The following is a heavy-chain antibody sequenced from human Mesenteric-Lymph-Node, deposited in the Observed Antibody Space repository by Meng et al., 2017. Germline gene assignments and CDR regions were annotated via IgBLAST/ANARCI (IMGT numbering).Heavy chain of an antibody. J-gene: IGHJ5*02. CDR3: ARGGKNELYNWGRPRLLDP. CDR2: INLGGDT. Sequence: SETLSLTCAVSGGSFSDYYWSWIRQSPGKALEWIGEINLGGDTNYNSPLKNRVTISVDTSKNQFSLKLSSVTAADTAIYYCARGGKNELYNWGRPRLLDPWGQGTLVTVSS. CDR1: GGSFSDYY. V-gene: IGHV4-34*01. D-gene: IGHD3-10*01.